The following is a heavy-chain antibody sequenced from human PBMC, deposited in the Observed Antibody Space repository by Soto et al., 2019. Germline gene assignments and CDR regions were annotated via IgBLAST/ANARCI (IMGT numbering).Heavy chain of an antibody. J-gene: IGHJ4*02. CDR3: ARCADYYYDSSGYYDFGFFDY. Sequence: GGSLRLSCAASGFTFSSYGMHWVRQAPGKGLEWVAVIWYDGSNKYYADSVKGRFTISRDNSKNTLYLQMNSLRAEDTAVYYCARCADYYYDSSGYYDFGFFDYWGQGTLVTVSS. D-gene: IGHD3-22*01. CDR2: IWYDGSNK. CDR1: GFTFSSYG. V-gene: IGHV3-33*01.